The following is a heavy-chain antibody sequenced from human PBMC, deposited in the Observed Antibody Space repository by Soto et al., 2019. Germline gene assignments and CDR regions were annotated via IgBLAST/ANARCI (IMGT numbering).Heavy chain of an antibody. J-gene: IGHJ4*02. V-gene: IGHV3-30*18. CDR3: AKALSSRVVISTCFDY. Sequence: ESVGGVVQPGRSLRLTCAASGFTFSSYAMHWVRQAPGKGLEWVAVISYDGRSKYYADSIKGRFTISSDNSKNTLYLQMTDLRPEDSAVYYCAKALSSRVVISTCFDYWGQGTLVTVSS. CDR2: ISYDGRSK. D-gene: IGHD3-22*01. CDR1: GFTFSSYA.